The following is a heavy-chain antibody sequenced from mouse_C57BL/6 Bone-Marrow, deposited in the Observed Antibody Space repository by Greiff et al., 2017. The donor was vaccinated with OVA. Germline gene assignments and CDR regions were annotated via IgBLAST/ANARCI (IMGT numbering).Heavy chain of an antibody. Sequence: VQLQQSGTELARPGASVKMSCKASGYTFTSYTMHWVKQRPGQGLEWIGYINPSSGYTMYNQKFKDKATLTADKSSSTAYMQLSSLTSEDSAVYYCARRLPYLYFDYWGQGTTLTVSS. CDR3: ARRLPYLYFDY. CDR2: INPSSGYT. J-gene: IGHJ2*01. V-gene: IGHV1-4*01. D-gene: IGHD5-1*01. CDR1: GYTFTSYT.